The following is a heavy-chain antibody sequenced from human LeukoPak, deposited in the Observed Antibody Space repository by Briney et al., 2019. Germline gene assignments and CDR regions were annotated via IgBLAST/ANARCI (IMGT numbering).Heavy chain of an antibody. Sequence: GGSLRLSCAASGFTFRSHTMNWVRQAPGKGLEWVSAISGSGGSTYYADSVKGRFTISRDNSKNTLYLQMNSLRAEDTAVYYCAKDGNSQWLVGVFDYWGQGTLVTVSS. CDR1: GFTFRSHT. J-gene: IGHJ4*02. D-gene: IGHD6-19*01. V-gene: IGHV3-23*01. CDR2: ISGSGGST. CDR3: AKDGNSQWLVGVFDY.